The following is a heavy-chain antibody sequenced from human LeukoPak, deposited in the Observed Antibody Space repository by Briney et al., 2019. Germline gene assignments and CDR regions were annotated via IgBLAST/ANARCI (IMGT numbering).Heavy chain of an antibody. J-gene: IGHJ4*02. CDR1: GFTFSSYE. V-gene: IGHV3-7*04. D-gene: IGHD2-2*01. CDR3: ARGTSWYVDY. Sequence: PGGSLRLSCAASGFTFSSYEMNWVRQAPGKGLEWVANIKQDGSEKYYVDSVKGRFTISRDNAKNSLYLQMNSLRVEDTAVYYCARGTSWYVDYWGQGTLVAVSS. CDR2: IKQDGSEK.